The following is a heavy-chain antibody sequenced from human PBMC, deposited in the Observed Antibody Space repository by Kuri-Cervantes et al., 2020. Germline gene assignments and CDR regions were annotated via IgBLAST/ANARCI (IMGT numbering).Heavy chain of an antibody. CDR2: ISYDGSNK. J-gene: IGHJ4*02. CDR3: ARDSPEYSSGWYADYFDY. V-gene: IGHV3-30*01. CDR1: GFTFSSYA. D-gene: IGHD6-19*01. Sequence: GESLKISCAASGFTFSSYAMHWVRQAPGKGLEWVAVISYDGSNKYYADSVKGRFTISRDNSKNTLYLQMNSLRAEDTAVYYCARDSPEYSSGWYADYFDYWGQGTLVTVSS.